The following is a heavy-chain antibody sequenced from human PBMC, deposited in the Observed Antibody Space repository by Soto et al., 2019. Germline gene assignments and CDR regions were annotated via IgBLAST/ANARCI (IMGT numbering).Heavy chain of an antibody. V-gene: IGHV4-59*01. D-gene: IGHD6-25*01. J-gene: IGHJ5*02. CDR1: GGSISSYY. Sequence: PSETLPHTCTVSGGSISSYYWSWIRQPTGKGLEWIGYIYYSGSTNYNPSLKSRVTISVDTSKNQFSLKLSSVTAADTAVYYCARPRGGSSGWDNWFDPWGQGTLVTVSS. CDR3: ARPRGGSSGWDNWFDP. CDR2: IYYSGST.